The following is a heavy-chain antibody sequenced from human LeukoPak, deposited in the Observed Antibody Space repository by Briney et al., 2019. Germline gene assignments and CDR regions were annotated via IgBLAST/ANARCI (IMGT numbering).Heavy chain of an antibody. J-gene: IGHJ5*02. CDR1: GYTFSTYG. CDR2: ISSANTKK. CDR3: ATTWPTGVPAAIYNWFDP. V-gene: IGHV1-18*01. D-gene: IGHD2-2*01. Sequence: GASVKVSCTASGYTFSTYGITWVRQAPGQGLEWMGWISSANTKKHYAQNFQGRVTMTEDTSTDTAYMELSSLRSEDTAVYYCATTWPTGVPAAIYNWFDPWGQGTLVTVSS.